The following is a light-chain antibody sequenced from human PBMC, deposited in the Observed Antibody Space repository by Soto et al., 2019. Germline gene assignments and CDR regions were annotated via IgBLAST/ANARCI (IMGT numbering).Light chain of an antibody. CDR2: DAS. J-gene: IGKJ5*01. Sequence: DIQMTQSPSSLSASVGDRVTITCQASQNINNYLNWYQQKPGRAPKLLIYDASNLEAGVPSRLRGSGSGTDFTLTISSLQPEDFATYYCQQSYSTLGFGQGTRLEI. CDR1: QNINNY. CDR3: QQSYSTLG. V-gene: IGKV1-39*01.